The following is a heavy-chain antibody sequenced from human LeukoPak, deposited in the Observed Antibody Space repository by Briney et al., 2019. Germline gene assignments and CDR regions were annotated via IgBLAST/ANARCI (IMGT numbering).Heavy chain of an antibody. V-gene: IGHV3-23*01. D-gene: IGHD6-6*01. CDR2: ITGSGGRT. J-gene: IGHJ4*02. CDR1: GFTFSIYA. Sequence: GGSLRLSCAASGFTFSIYAMNWVRQGPGKGLEWVSTITGSGGRTYYADSVKGRFTISRDNSKNTLYLQMDSLRADDTAVYYCAKSSLVVPYDYWGQGTLVTVSS. CDR3: AKSSLVVPYDY.